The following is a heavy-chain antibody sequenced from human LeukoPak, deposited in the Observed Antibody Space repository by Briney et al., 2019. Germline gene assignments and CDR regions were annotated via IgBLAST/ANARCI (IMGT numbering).Heavy chain of an antibody. D-gene: IGHD6-19*01. Sequence: GASVKVSCKASGYTFTSYGINWVRQAPGQGLEWMGWISTYNGDTNYAQKLQGRVILTTDTSTNTAYMELRSLRSDDTAVYYCARDQTSGWFSANAFDIWGQGTMVTVSS. V-gene: IGHV1-18*01. CDR3: ARDQTSGWFSANAFDI. CDR1: GYTFTSYG. CDR2: ISTYNGDT. J-gene: IGHJ3*02.